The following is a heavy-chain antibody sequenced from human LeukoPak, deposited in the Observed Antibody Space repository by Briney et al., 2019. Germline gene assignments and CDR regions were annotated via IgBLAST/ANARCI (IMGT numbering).Heavy chain of an antibody. CDR3: ARQPMVRGVTPDY. D-gene: IGHD3-10*01. J-gene: IGHJ4*02. V-gene: IGHV3-23*01. Sequence: ETLSLTCTVSGYSISGHYYWGWIRQPPGKGLEWVSTISGSGDSTYYADSVKGRFTISRDNSKNTLYLQMNSLRAEDTAVYYCARQPMVRGVTPDYWGQGTLVTVSS. CDR1: GYSISGHY. CDR2: ISGSGDST.